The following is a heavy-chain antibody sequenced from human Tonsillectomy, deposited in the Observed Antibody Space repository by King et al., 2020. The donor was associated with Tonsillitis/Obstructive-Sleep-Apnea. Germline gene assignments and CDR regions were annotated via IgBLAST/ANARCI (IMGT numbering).Heavy chain of an antibody. D-gene: IGHD2-21*01. Sequence: QVQLVESGGGVVQPGRSLRLSCAASGFTLSSYGMYWVRQAPGKGLEWVAVIWYDGSKKNYADSVKGRFTISRDDSKSTVYLQMNSLRAEDTAVYYCAGDLSYLSADFDPWGQGTLVTVSS. V-gene: IGHV3-33*01. CDR3: AGDLSYLSADFDP. CDR1: GFTLSSYG. CDR2: IWYDGSKK. J-gene: IGHJ5*02.